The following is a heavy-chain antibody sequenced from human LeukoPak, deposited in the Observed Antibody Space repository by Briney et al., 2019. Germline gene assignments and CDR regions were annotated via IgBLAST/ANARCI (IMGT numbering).Heavy chain of an antibody. J-gene: IGHJ6*02. Sequence: ASVKASCKVSGYTLTELSMHWVRQAPGKGLEWMGGFDPEDGETIYAQKFQGRVTMTRNTSISTAYMELSSLRSEDTAVYYCASGYSTYCSGGSCYYYYGMDVWAKGPRSPSP. D-gene: IGHD2-15*01. V-gene: IGHV1-24*01. CDR3: ASGYSTYCSGGSCYYYYGMDV. CDR2: FDPEDGET. CDR1: GYTLTELS.